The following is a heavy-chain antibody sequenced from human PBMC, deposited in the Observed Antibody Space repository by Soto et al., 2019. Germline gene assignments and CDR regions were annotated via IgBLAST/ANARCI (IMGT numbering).Heavy chain of an antibody. D-gene: IGHD4-17*01. CDR3: ARVTSTVVTGDF. CDR2: ISRTSNYI. V-gene: IGHV3-21*06. CDR1: GFTFSSYS. J-gene: IGHJ4*02. Sequence: EVQLVESGGGLVQPGESMRLSCGVSGFTFSSYSMNWVRQAPGKGLEWVSSISRTSNYIYYTDSVKGRFTVSRDNAKNSLYLQMDSLRVDDTAVYFCARVTSTVVTGDFWGQGILVSVSS.